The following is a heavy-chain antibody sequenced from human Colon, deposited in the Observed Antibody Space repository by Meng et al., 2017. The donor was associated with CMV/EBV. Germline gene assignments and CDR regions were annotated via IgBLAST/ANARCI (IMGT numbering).Heavy chain of an antibody. V-gene: IGHV3-23*05. J-gene: IGHJ4*02. CDR2: LDSPTPNT. Sequence: LSCAASVFTFSIYALIWFRQAPWQVLEWVSPLDSPTPNTHSAESAKGRFAISRDNSQNTLYLHMNGLRAEDTAVYYCTTWIVAHFDHWGPGTLVTVSS. CDR3: TTWIVAHFDH. D-gene: IGHD5-12*01. CDR1: VFTFSIYA.